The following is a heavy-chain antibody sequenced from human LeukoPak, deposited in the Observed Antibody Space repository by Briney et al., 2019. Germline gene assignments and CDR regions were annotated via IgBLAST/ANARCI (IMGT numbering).Heavy chain of an antibody. Sequence: PGGSLRLSCAASGFTFSNAWMSWVRQAPGKGLEWVSYISSSGSTIYYADSVKGRFTISRDNAKNSLYLQMNSLRAEDTAVYYCARVVTVVTNQRDFDYWGQGTLVTVSS. V-gene: IGHV3-11*04. J-gene: IGHJ4*02. D-gene: IGHD4-23*01. CDR1: GFTFSNAW. CDR3: ARVVTVVTNQRDFDY. CDR2: ISSSGSTI.